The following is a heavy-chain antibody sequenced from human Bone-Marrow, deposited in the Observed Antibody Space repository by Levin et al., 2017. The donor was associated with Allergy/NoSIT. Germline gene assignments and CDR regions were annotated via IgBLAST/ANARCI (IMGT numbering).Heavy chain of an antibody. D-gene: IGHD6-13*01. J-gene: IGHJ6*02. CDR3: ARGERSGSSWQNYYYYYYGMDG. V-gene: IGHV1-46*01. CDR2: INPSGGST. CDR1: GYTFTSYY. Sequence: PEASVKVSCKASGYTFTSYYMHWVRQAPGQGLEWMGIINPSGGSTSYAQKFQGRVTMTRDTSTSTVYMELSSLRSEDTAVYYCARGERSGSSWQNYYYYYYGMDGWGQGTTVTVSS.